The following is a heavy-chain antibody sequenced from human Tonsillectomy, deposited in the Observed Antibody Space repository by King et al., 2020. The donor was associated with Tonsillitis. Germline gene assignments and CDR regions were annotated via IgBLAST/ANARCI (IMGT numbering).Heavy chain of an antibody. Sequence: VQLVESGGGLVQPGGSLRLSCAASGFTFRSYAMIWVRQAPGTGLEWVSAIRGSGGSTYYADSVKRRFTISRANSHNTLYLQMNSLRAEDTAVYYCAKDGFWGSSSKWGQGTLVTVSS. J-gene: IGHJ4*02. D-gene: IGHD6-6*01. CDR1: GFTFRSYA. CDR2: IRGSGGST. V-gene: IGHV3-23*04. CDR3: AKDGFWGSSSK.